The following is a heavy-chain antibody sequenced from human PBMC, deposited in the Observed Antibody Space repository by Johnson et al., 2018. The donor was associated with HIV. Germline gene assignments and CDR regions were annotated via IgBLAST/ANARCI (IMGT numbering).Heavy chain of an antibody. CDR3: AKCPSPTSPRAFDI. J-gene: IGHJ3*02. V-gene: IGHV3-13*01. D-gene: IGHD2-2*01. Sequence: VQLVESGGGLIQPGGSLRLSCAASGFTFSSYDMHWVRQATGKGLEWVAAVGTAGDTFYPGSVKGRFTISRDNSKNLLYLQMNSLRVEDTAIYYCAKCPSPTSPRAFDIWGQGTMVTVSS. CDR1: GFTFSSYD. CDR2: VGTAGDT.